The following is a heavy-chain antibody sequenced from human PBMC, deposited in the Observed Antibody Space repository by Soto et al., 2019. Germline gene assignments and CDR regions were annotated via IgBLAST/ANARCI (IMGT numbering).Heavy chain of an antibody. J-gene: IGHJ6*02. CDR1: GGSFSEYF. V-gene: IGHV4-34*01. Sequence: QVQLHQWGAGLLKPSETLSLTCAVYGGSFSEYFWSWIRQSPGKGLEWIGEIHYRGKTHYNPSLKSRVAISVDTSKNQFSLRLNSVTAADTALYYCARQPVSATGKYFFYQNGLDVWGQGTTVTVSS. D-gene: IGHD6-6*01. CDR3: ARQPVSATGKYFFYQNGLDV. CDR2: IHYRGKT.